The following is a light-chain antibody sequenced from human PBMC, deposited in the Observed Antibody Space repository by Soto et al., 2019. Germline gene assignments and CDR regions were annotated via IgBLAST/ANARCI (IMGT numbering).Light chain of an antibody. V-gene: IGLV1-40*01. CDR1: TSKIGAGYD. Sequence: QSVLTQPPQWLGAQGQGAPSSGLGATSKIGAGYDVHWYQQLPGTAPKLLIYGNSNRPSGVPDRFSGSKSGTSASLAITGLQAEDEADYYCQSYDSSLSGYVFGTGTKLTVL. J-gene: IGLJ1*01. CDR2: GNS. CDR3: QSYDSSLSGYV.